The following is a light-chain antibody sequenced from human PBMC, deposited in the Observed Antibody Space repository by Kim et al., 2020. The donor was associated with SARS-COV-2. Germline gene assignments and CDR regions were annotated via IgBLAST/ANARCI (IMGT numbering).Light chain of an antibody. V-gene: IGKV1-27*01. CDR1: QGLTNY. CDR3: QKYDGALT. Sequence: DIEMTQSPSSLSASVGDRVTITCRASQGLTNYLAWYQQKPGKYPKLLIYGASTLHSGVPSRFSGSGSGTEFTLTISSLQPEDVATYYCQKYDGALTLGGGTKVEI. J-gene: IGKJ4*01. CDR2: GAS.